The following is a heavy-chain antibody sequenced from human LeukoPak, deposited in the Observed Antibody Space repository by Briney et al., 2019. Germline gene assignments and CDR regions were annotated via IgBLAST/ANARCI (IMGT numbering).Heavy chain of an antibody. CDR3: ARTSRITMVRGVIITDHFDY. CDR1: GGSISSSSYY. CDR2: IYYSGST. Sequence: SETLSLTCTVSGGSISSSSYYWGWIRQPPGKGLEWIGSIYYSGSTYYNPSLKSRVTISVDTSKKQFSLKLSSVTAADTAVYYCARTSRITMVRGVIITDHFDYWGQGTLVTVSS. D-gene: IGHD3-10*01. J-gene: IGHJ4*02. V-gene: IGHV4-39*01.